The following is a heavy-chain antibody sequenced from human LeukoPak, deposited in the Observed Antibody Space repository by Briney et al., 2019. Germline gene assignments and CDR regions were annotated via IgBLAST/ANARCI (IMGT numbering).Heavy chain of an antibody. CDR2: VYDRGGT. D-gene: IGHD2-21*02. V-gene: IGHV4-59*01. CDR3: ARASDSGDWHLGY. J-gene: IGHJ4*02. CDR1: GDFISRYY. Sequence: SETLSLTCTVSGDFISRYYWSWIRQSPGKGLEWIGYVYDRGGTNYNPSLKSRAIISADTSKNQFSLKVTSVTAADAAVYYCARASDSGDWHLGYWGQGTLVTVSS.